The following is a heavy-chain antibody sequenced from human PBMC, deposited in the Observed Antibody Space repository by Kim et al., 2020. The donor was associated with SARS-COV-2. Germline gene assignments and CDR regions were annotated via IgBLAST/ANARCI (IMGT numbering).Heavy chain of an antibody. V-gene: IGHV4-4*02. CDR3: ARYCSSTSCYTPYGMDV. D-gene: IGHD2-2*02. CDR2: IYHSGST. J-gene: IGHJ6*02. CDR1: GGSISSSNW. Sequence: SETLSLICAVSGGSISSSNWWSWVRQPPGKGLEWIGEIYHSGSTNYNPSLKSRVTISVDKSKNQFSLKLSSVTAADTAVYYCARYCSSTSCYTPYGMDVWGQGTTVTVSS.